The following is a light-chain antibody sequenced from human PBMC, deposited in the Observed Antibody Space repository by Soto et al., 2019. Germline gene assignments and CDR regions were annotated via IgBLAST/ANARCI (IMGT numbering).Light chain of an antibody. CDR3: QQYNNWPPEKT. V-gene: IGKV3-15*01. CDR2: GAS. Sequence: EILMTQSPATLSVSPRERPTLSCSASQSVSSNLAWYQQKPGQAPRLLIYGASTRATGIPARFSGSGSGTEFTLTISSLQSEDFAVYYCQQYNNWPPEKTFGQGTKV. J-gene: IGKJ1*01. CDR1: QSVSSN.